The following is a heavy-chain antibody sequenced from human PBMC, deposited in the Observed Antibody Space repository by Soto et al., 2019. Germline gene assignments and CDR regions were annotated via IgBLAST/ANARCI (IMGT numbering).Heavy chain of an antibody. CDR2: IYHSGST. Sequence: SETLSLTCAVSGGSISSSNWWSWVRQPPGKGLEWIGEIYHSGSTNYNPSPKSRVTISVDKSKNQFPLKLSSVTAADTAVYYCASRADYGSGSYYLYYYYGMDVWGQGTTVTVS. D-gene: IGHD3-10*01. CDR1: GGSISSSNW. J-gene: IGHJ6*02. V-gene: IGHV4-4*02. CDR3: ASRADYGSGSYYLYYYYGMDV.